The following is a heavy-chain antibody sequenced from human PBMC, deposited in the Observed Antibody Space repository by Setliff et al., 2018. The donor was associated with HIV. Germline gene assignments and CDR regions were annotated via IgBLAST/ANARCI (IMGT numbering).Heavy chain of an antibody. CDR1: GHPFSNYD. Sequence: ASVKVSCKTSGHPFSNYDIIWVRRATGQGLEWMGWMNPNSGATGYAQKFKDRFIMTRDTSISTAYMELSSLTSEDTAVYYCASGKGVRGVIIRGGLDVWGRGTTVTVSS. CDR2: MNPNSGAT. J-gene: IGHJ6*04. CDR3: ASGKGVRGVIIRGGLDV. D-gene: IGHD3-10*01. V-gene: IGHV1-8*01.